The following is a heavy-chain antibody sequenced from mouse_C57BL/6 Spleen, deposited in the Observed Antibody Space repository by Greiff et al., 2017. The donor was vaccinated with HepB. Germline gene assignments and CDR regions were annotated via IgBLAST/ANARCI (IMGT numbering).Heavy chain of an antibody. CDR2: INPGNGGT. CDR3: AREEGIYGNYHY. D-gene: IGHD2-1*01. J-gene: IGHJ2*01. CDR1: GYTFTSYW. V-gene: IGHV1-53*01. Sequence: QVQLQQPGTELVKPGASVKLSCKASGYTFTSYWMHWVKQRPGQGLEWIGNINPGNGGTNYNEKFKSKATLTVDKASSTAYMQLSSLTSEDSAVYYCAREEGIYGNYHYWGQGTTLTVSS.